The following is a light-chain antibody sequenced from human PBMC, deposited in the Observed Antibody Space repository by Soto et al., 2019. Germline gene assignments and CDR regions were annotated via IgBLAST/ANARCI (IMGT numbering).Light chain of an antibody. J-gene: IGLJ1*01. CDR2: DVS. Sequence: QSVLTQPRSVSGSPGQSVTISCTGTSSDVGGYNYVSWYQQHPGKAPKLIIYDVSKRPSGVPDRFSGSKSGNTASLTISGLQAEYEADYYCCSYAGTYTDVFGTGTKLTVL. V-gene: IGLV2-11*01. CDR3: CSYAGTYTDV. CDR1: SSDVGGYNY.